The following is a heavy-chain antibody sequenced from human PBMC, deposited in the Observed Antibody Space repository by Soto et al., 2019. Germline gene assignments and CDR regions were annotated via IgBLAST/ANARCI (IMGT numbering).Heavy chain of an antibody. D-gene: IGHD6-19*01. CDR1: GGTFSSYA. CDR3: ASATRVAVAGRGVSYYYGMDV. Sequence: ASVKVSCKASGGTFSSYAFSWVRQAPGQGLEWMGGIIPIFGTANYAQKFQGRVTITADESTSTAYMELSSLRSEDTAVYYCASATRVAVAGRGVSYYYGMDVWGQGTTVTVSS. V-gene: IGHV1-69*13. J-gene: IGHJ6*02. CDR2: IIPIFGTA.